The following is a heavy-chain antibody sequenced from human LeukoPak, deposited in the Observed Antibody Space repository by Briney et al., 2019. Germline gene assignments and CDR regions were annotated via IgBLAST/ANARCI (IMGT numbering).Heavy chain of an antibody. CDR1: GFPFSSYS. V-gene: IGHV3-21*01. CDR2: ISSSSSYI. J-gene: IGHJ4*02. Sequence: PGGSLRLSCAASGFPFSSYSMNWVRQAPGKGLEWVSSISSSSSYIYYADSVKGRFTISRDNAKNSLYLQMNSLRAEDTAVYYCAREEYSSGWYYFDYWGQGTLVTVSS. D-gene: IGHD6-19*01. CDR3: AREEYSSGWYYFDY.